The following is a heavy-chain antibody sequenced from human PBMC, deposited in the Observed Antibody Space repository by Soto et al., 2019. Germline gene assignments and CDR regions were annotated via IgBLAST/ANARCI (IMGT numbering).Heavy chain of an antibody. D-gene: IGHD1-26*01. CDR2: INAGNGNT. J-gene: IGHJ5*02. CDR1: GDTFTRYT. Sequence: GASVKVSCKASGDTFTRYTMHWVRQAPGQRLEWMGWINAGNGNTRYSQKFQGRVTITRDTSANIAYMDLSSLRSEDTAVYYCARDRFSGWELLPNWFDPWGQGTLVTVSS. V-gene: IGHV1-3*01. CDR3: ARDRFSGWELLPNWFDP.